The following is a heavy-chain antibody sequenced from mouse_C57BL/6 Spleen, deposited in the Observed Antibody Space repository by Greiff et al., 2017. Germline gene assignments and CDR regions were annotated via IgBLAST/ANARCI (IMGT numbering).Heavy chain of an antibody. J-gene: IGHJ2*01. CDR2: ISSGSSTI. CDR1: GFTFSDYG. D-gene: IGHD2-5*01. V-gene: IGHV5-17*01. CDR3: ERSYSNADFDY. Sequence: EVQLVESGGGLVKPGGSLKLSCAASGFTFSDYGMHWVRQAPEQGLAWVAYISSGSSTIYYADTVKGRFTVSRDNAKNTRFLQLASLRYEGTAMYYYERSYSNADFDYWGQGTTLTVSS.